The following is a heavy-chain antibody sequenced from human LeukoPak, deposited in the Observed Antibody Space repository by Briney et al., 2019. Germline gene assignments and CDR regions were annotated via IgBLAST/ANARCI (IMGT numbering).Heavy chain of an antibody. CDR2: IYYSGST. J-gene: IGHJ3*02. Sequence: SETLSLTCTVSGGSISSGSYYWGWIRQPPGKGLEWIGSIYYSGSTYYNPSLKSRVTISVDTSKNQFSLKLSSVTAADTAVYYCARLGVSYDAFDIWGQGTMVTVSS. CDR1: GGSISSGSYY. V-gene: IGHV4-39*01. CDR3: ARLGVSYDAFDI. D-gene: IGHD2-8*01.